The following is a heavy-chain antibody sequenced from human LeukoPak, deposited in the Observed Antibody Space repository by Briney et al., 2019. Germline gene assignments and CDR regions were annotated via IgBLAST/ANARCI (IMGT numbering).Heavy chain of an antibody. V-gene: IGHV4-34*01. CDR3: ARRLFRRAPYYYYYMDV. Sequence: SETPSLTCAVYGGSFSGYYWSWIRQPPGKGLEWIGEINHSGSTNYSPSLKSRVTISVDTSKNQFSLKLSSVTAADTAVYYCARRLFRRAPYYYYYMDVWGKGTTVTVSS. CDR1: GGSFSGYY. D-gene: IGHD2/OR15-2a*01. J-gene: IGHJ6*03. CDR2: INHSGST.